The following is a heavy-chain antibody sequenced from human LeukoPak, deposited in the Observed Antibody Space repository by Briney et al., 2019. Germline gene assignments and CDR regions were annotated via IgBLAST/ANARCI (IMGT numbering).Heavy chain of an antibody. D-gene: IGHD5-18*01. CDR1: GGSFSGYY. J-gene: IGHJ4*02. CDR2: INHSGST. Sequence: SETLSLTRAVYGGSFSGYYWSWIRQPPGKGLEWIGEINHSGSTNYNPSLKSRVTISVDTSKNQFSLKLSSVTAADTAVYYCAREAGYSYGEEYFDYWGQGTLVTVSS. CDR3: AREAGYSYGEEYFDY. V-gene: IGHV4-34*01.